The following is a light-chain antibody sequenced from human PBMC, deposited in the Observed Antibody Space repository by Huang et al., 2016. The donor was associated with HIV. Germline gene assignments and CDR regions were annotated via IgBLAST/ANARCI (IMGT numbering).Light chain of an antibody. CDR1: QGIGTY. J-gene: IGKJ4*01. CDR2: AAS. V-gene: IGKV1-9*01. Sequence: IQLTQSPSSLSASVGDRVTITCRASQGIGTYLTWYPQKPGKAPMLLISAASTLQSGVPSRFSGSGSGTDFTLTISNLQPEDFATYYCQQLNSYPLTFGGGTKVEI. CDR3: QQLNSYPLT.